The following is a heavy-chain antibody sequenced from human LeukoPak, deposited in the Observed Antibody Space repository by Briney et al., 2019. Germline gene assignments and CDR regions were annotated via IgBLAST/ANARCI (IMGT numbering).Heavy chain of an antibody. CDR2: IDRSGRIT. J-gene: IGHJ5*02. CDR3: ARGGDYDILTGANNWFDP. CDR1: GYSLGMHA. Sequence: PGGSLRLSCAGSGYSLGMHAMDWVRQAPGKGLEWLSYIDRSGRITYYGDSVKGRFTISRDDAKNSLYLQMNSLRVEDTAVYYCARGGDYDILTGANNWFDPWGQGTLVTVSS. D-gene: IGHD3-9*01. V-gene: IGHV3-48*04.